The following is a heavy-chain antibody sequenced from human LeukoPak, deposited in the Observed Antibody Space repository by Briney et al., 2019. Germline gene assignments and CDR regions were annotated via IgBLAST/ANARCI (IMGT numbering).Heavy chain of an antibody. CDR2: IYYSGST. Sequence: SETLSLTCTVSGGSISSYYWSWIRQPPGKGLEWIGYIYYSGSTNYNPSLKSRVTISVDTSKNQFSLKLSSVTAADTAVYYCARGGATVTTFDYWGQGTPVTVSS. CDR3: ARGGATVTTFDY. V-gene: IGHV4-59*01. CDR1: GGSISSYY. J-gene: IGHJ4*02. D-gene: IGHD4-17*01.